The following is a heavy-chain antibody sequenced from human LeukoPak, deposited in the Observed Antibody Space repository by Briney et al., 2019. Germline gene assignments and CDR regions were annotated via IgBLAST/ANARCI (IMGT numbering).Heavy chain of an antibody. J-gene: IGHJ4*02. Sequence: SETLSRTCTVSAGSTNSYYWSWIRRPAGKGLEWIGRIYTSGSTNYNPSLKSRVTMSVDTSKNQFSLKLSSVTAADTAVHYCARDKGILWPFDYWGQGTLVTVSS. D-gene: IGHD2-21*01. V-gene: IGHV4-4*07. CDR2: IYTSGST. CDR1: AGSTNSYY. CDR3: ARDKGILWPFDY.